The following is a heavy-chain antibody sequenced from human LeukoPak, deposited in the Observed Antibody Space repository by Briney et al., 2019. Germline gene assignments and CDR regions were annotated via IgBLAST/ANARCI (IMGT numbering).Heavy chain of an antibody. D-gene: IGHD5-18*01. CDR3: AKRSYGSDYYGMDV. V-gene: IGHV3-23*01. CDR1: GFTFSSYA. CDR2: ISGSGGST. J-gene: IGHJ6*02. Sequence: GGSLRLSCAASGFTFSSYAMSWVRQAPGKRLEWVSAISGSGGSTYYADSVKGRFTISRDNSKNTLYLQMNSLRAEDTAVYYCAKRSYGSDYYGMDVWGQGTTVTVSS.